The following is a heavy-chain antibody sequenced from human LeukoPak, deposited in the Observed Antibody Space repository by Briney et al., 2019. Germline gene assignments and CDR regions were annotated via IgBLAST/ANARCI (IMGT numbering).Heavy chain of an antibody. CDR1: GGSISSGSYY. J-gene: IGHJ5*02. CDR3: ARHENPVRWGNWFDP. CDR2: INHSGST. D-gene: IGHD4-23*01. Sequence: PSETLSLTCTVSGGSISSGSYYWSWIRQPPGKGLEWIGEINHSGSTNYNPSLKSRVTISVDTSKNQFSLKLSSVTAADTAVYYCARHENPVRWGNWFDPWGQGTLVTVSS. V-gene: IGHV4-39*01.